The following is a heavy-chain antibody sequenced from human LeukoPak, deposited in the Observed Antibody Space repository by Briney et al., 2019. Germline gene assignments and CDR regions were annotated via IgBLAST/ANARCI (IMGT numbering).Heavy chain of an antibody. CDR3: ARGVVVRGWFDP. J-gene: IGHJ5*02. CDR1: ASSISRGRYY. CDR2: IYTSEST. Sequence: SQTLSLTCTVSASSISRGRYYWSWIRQPAGKGLDRFGRIYTSESTNYNPPLNRRVPISVATARTQFSLKLSSVTAAATAVYYCARGVVVRGWFDPWGQGTLVTVSS. V-gene: IGHV4-61*02. D-gene: IGHD2-15*01.